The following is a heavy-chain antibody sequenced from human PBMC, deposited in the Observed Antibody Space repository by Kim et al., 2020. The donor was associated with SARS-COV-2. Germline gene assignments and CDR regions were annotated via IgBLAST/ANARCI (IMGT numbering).Heavy chain of an antibody. Sequence: SETLSLTCAVYGGSFSGYYWSWIRQPPGKGLEWIGEINHSGSTNYNPSLKSRVTISVDTSKNQFSLKLSSVTAADTAVYYCARGYIEFRYWGQGTLVTVSS. CDR2: INHSGST. CDR3: ARGYIEFRY. V-gene: IGHV4-34*01. CDR1: GGSFSGYY. J-gene: IGHJ4*02. D-gene: IGHD2-15*01.